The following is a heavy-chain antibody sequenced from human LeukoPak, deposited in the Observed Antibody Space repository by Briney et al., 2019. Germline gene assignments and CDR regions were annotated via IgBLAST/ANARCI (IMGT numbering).Heavy chain of an antibody. CDR3: ARAEVVVAATIYNNWFDP. V-gene: IGHV4-59*01. CDR1: GGSLSGYY. CDR2: IYYSGST. D-gene: IGHD2-15*01. Sequence: PSETLSLTCAVYGGSLSGYYWSWIRQPPGKGLEWIGYIYYSGSTNYNPSLKSRVTISVDTSKNQFSLKLSSVTAADTAVYYCARAEVVVAATIYNNWFDPWGQGTLVTVSS. J-gene: IGHJ5*02.